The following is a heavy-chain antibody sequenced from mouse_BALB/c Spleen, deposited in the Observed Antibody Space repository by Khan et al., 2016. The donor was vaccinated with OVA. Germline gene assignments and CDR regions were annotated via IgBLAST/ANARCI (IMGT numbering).Heavy chain of an antibody. D-gene: IGHD2-4*01. V-gene: IGHV3-2*02. CDR2: ISHSGTT. J-gene: IGHJ4*01. CDR3: ARSLYYYYAYAMDY. CDR1: GFSITSDYA. Sequence: EVQLQESGPGLVKPSQSLSLTCTVTGFSITSDYAWNWIRQFPGNKLEWMGYISHSGTTSYNPSPKSRISFTRDTSKNQLFLQLISVTTEDTATYGCARSLYYYYAYAMDYWGQGTSVTVSS.